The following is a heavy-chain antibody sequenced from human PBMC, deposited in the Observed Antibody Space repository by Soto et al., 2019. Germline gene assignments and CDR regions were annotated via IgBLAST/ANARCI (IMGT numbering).Heavy chain of an antibody. Sequence: SVKVSCRASGYIFINYGITWVRQAPGQGLEWMGWISGYNGNTKYADKLQGRVTMTTDTSTTTAYMELRSLRSDDTAVYYCARDEVPAANWLDRWGQGTLVTVSS. D-gene: IGHD2-2*01. J-gene: IGHJ5*02. CDR2: ISGYNGNT. CDR1: GYIFINYG. V-gene: IGHV1-18*01. CDR3: ARDEVPAANWLDR.